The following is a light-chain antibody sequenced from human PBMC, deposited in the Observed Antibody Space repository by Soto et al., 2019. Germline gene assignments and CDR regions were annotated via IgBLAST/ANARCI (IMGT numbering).Light chain of an antibody. Sequence: DIQMTQSPSSLSASVGDRVTITFRASQSIDRWLSWYQQRPGKAPKILIYHASSLETGVPSRFSGSGYGTEFTLTISSLQPDDFATYYCQQYKVYSQTFGQGTKVDIK. CDR1: QSIDRW. CDR2: HAS. J-gene: IGKJ1*01. CDR3: QQYKVYSQT. V-gene: IGKV1-5*01.